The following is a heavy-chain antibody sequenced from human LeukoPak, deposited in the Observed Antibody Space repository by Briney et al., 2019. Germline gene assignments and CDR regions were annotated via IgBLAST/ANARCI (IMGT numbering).Heavy chain of an antibody. D-gene: IGHD5-18*01. CDR2: MNPNSGNT. V-gene: IGHV1-8*01. CDR3: ARGLLYRGYSYGSGGDY. Sequence: GASVKVSCKASGYTFTSYDINWVRQATGQGLEWMGWMNPNSGNTGYARKFQGRVTMTRNTSISTAYMELSSLRSEDTAVYYCARGLLYRGYSYGSGGDYWGQGTLVTVSS. CDR1: GYTFTSYD. J-gene: IGHJ4*02.